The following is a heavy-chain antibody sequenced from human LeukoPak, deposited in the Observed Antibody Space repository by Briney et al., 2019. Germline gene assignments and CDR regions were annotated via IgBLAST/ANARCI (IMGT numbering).Heavy chain of an antibody. Sequence: PGGSLRLPCAASGFTFNAFTMHWVRQAPGKGLEWVSLISWNAINTHYADSVKGRFTISRDNGKNSLYLQMNSLSSEDTALYYCARDTPGLGVDYWGQGTLVTVSS. D-gene: IGHD3-16*01. CDR1: GFTFNAFT. J-gene: IGHJ4*02. V-gene: IGHV3-43*01. CDR2: ISWNAINT. CDR3: ARDTPGLGVDY.